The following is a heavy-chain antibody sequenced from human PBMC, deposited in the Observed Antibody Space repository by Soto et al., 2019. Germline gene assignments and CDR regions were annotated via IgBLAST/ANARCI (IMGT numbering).Heavy chain of an antibody. CDR1: GGSISSGGYY. J-gene: IGHJ4*02. D-gene: IGHD6-19*01. Sequence: QVQLQESGPGLVKPSHTLSLTCTVSGGSISSGGYYWSWLRQHPGKGLEWIGYIFDSGTTYYNPSLKSRVTISVDPSKSQFSLRLTSVTATDTAVYYCASQASGWYPDYWGQGTLVTVSS. CDR2: IFDSGTT. CDR3: ASQASGWYPDY. V-gene: IGHV4-31*03.